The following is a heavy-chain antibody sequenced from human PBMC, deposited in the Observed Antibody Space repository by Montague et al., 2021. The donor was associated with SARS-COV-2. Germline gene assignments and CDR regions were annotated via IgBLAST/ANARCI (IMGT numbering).Heavy chain of an antibody. CDR1: GFTFSSYN. D-gene: IGHD6-13*01. V-gene: IGHV3-23*01. CDR3: AKDRQLVGDDAFDI. Sequence: SLRLSCAASGFTFSSYNMNWVRQAPGKGLEWVSTISISDGNTYYADSVKGRFTISRDKSKNTLYLQMNSLRAEDTAVYYCAKDRQLVGDDAFDIWGQGTMVTVSS. CDR2: ISISDGNT. J-gene: IGHJ3*02.